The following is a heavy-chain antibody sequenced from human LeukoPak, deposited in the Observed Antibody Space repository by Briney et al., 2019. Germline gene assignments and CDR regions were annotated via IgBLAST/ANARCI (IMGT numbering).Heavy chain of an antibody. J-gene: IGHJ2*01. V-gene: IGHV4-59*01. CDR1: GGSLSSYY. Sequence: PSETLSLTCTVSGGSLSSYYWTWIRQPPGKGLEWIGSIYYSGSTNYNPSLRSRVTISVEKSKNQFSLKLRSVTAADTAVYYCARGFLGGGGYFDLWGRGPLVSVS. CDR2: IYYSGST. CDR3: ARGFLGGGGYFDL. D-gene: IGHD3-16*01.